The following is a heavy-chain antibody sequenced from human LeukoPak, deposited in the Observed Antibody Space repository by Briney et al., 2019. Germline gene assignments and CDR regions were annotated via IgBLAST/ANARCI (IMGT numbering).Heavy chain of an antibody. CDR1: GYTFTSYG. J-gene: IGHJ4*02. V-gene: IGHV1-18*01. Sequence: ASVKVSCKASGYTFTSYGISWVRQAPGQGLEWMGWISAYNGNTNYAQKLQGRVTMTTDTSTSTAYMELRSLRSDDTAVYYCARDVRRWAVAGTGVGDYWGQGTLVTVSS. CDR3: ARDVRRWAVAGTGVGDY. D-gene: IGHD6-19*01. CDR2: ISAYNGNT.